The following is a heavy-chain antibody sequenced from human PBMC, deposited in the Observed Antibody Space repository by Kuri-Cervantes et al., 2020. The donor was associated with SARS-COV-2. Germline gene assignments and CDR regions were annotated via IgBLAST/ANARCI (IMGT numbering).Heavy chain of an antibody. CDR1: GFIFSDYY. D-gene: IGHD7-27*01. CDR3: ARDLRLGKSLDY. CDR2: IGPSGTTK. V-gene: IGHV3-11*04. J-gene: IGHJ4*02. Sequence: GESLKISCTASGFIFSDYYMTWIRQAPGKGLEWVSNIGPSGTTKYYADSVQGRFTISRDNAKNSLYLQMTSLRAEDTAVYYCARDLRLGKSLDYWGQGTLVTAPQ.